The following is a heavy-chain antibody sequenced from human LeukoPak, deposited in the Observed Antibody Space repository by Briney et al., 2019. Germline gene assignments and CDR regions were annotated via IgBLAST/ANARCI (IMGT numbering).Heavy chain of an antibody. J-gene: IGHJ1*01. D-gene: IGHD2-15*01. CDR3: TTAYCSGGSCYRKH. Sequence: GGSLRLSCAASGFTSGFTFSSYWMNWVRQAPGKGLEWVGRIKDMAHGATIDYAAAVKGRFTISRDDSKNTLYLQMNSLKTEDTAVYYCTTAYCSGGSCYRKHWGQGTLVTVSS. CDR1: SGFTFSSYW. CDR2: IKDMAHGATI. V-gene: IGHV3-15*07.